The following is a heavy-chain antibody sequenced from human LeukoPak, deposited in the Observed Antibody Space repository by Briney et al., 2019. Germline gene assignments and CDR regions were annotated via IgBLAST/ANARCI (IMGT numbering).Heavy chain of an antibody. Sequence: SVKVSCKASGGTFSNYAINWVRQAPGQGLEWMGGIIPIFGTANYAQKFQGRVTITADKSTSTVYMELNSLKSEDTAVYYCARGWDYDSGGRPTTYVYWGQGTLVTVSS. D-gene: IGHD3-22*01. CDR2: IIPIFGTA. CDR1: GGTFSNYA. J-gene: IGHJ4*02. CDR3: ARGWDYDSGGRPTTYVY. V-gene: IGHV1-69*06.